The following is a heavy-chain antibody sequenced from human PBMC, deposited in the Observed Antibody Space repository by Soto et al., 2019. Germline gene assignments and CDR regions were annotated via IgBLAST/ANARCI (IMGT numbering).Heavy chain of an antibody. V-gene: IGHV1-18*01. J-gene: IGHJ6*02. D-gene: IGHD1-1*01. CDR3: ASPRYVTTGNYYYNGMDV. CDR1: GYTFTSYG. CDR2: ISAYNGNT. Sequence: GASVKVSCKASGYTFTSYGISWVRQAPGQGLEWMGWISAYNGNTNYAQKLQGRVTMTTDTSTSTVYMELSSLRSEDTAVYYCASPRYVTTGNYYYNGMDVWGQGTTVTVSS.